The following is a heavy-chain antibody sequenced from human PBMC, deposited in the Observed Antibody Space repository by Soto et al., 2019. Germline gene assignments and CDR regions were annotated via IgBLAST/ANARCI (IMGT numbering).Heavy chain of an antibody. CDR3: AKDLVLRYFDWLPQYFDY. CDR2: ISGSGGST. CDR1: GFSFSSYA. Sequence: GGFLRLSCAASGFSFSSYAMTWVRQAPGRGLEWVSAISGSGGSTYYADSVKGRFTISRDNSKNTLYLQMNSLRAEDTAVYYCAKDLVLRYFDWLPQYFDYWGQGTLVNVSS. J-gene: IGHJ4*02. V-gene: IGHV3-23*01. D-gene: IGHD3-9*01.